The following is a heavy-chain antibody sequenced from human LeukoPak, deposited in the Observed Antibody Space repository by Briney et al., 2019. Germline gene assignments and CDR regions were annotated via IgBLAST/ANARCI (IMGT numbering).Heavy chain of an antibody. D-gene: IGHD1-20*01. V-gene: IGHV4-34*01. CDR1: GGSFSGYY. CDR2: INHSGST. Sequence: SETLSLTCAVYGGSFSGYYWSWIRQPPGKGLEWIGEINHSGSTNYNPSLESRVTISVDTSKNQFSLKLSSVTAADTAVYYCARGGPYNWNYLYYYMDVWGKGTTVTVSS. CDR3: ARGGPYNWNYLYYYMDV. J-gene: IGHJ6*03.